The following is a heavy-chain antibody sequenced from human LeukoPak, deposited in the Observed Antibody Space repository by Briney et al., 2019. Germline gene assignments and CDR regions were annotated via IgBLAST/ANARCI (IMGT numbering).Heavy chain of an antibody. J-gene: IGHJ4*02. CDR1: GGSISSGGYY. D-gene: IGHD2-15*01. CDR3: AREWDCSGGSCYGYFDY. Sequence: SETLSLTCTVSGGSISSGGYYWSWIRQHPGKGLEWIGYIYYSGSTYYNPSLKSRVTISVDTSKNQFSLKLSSVTAADTAVYYCAREWDCSGGSCYGYFDYWGQGTLVTVSS. V-gene: IGHV4-31*03. CDR2: IYYSGST.